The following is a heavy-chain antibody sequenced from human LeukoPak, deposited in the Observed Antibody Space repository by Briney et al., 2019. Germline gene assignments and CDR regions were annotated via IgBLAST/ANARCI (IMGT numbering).Heavy chain of an antibody. V-gene: IGHV3-23*01. Sequence: PGGSLRLSCAASGFTFSSYAMSWVRQAPGKGLEWVSAISGSGGSTYYADSVKGRFTISRDNSKNTLYLQMNSLRAEDTAVDYCAKRCGGDCCLSFDYWGQGTLVTVSS. D-gene: IGHD2-21*01. CDR3: AKRCGGDCCLSFDY. J-gene: IGHJ4*02. CDR1: GFTFSSYA. CDR2: ISGSGGST.